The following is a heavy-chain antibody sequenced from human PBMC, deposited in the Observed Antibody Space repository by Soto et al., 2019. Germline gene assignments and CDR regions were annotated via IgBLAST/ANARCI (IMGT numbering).Heavy chain of an antibody. J-gene: IGHJ4*02. Sequence: GESLKISCAASGFTVSSNYMSWVRQAPGKGLEWVSVIYSGGSTYYADSVKGRFTISRDNSKNTLYLQMNSLRAEDTAVYYCAREGTTCGRCFDYWGQGTLVTVSS. CDR2: IYSGGST. CDR3: AREGTTCGRCFDY. D-gene: IGHD2-2*01. CDR1: GFTVSSNY. V-gene: IGHV3-66*01.